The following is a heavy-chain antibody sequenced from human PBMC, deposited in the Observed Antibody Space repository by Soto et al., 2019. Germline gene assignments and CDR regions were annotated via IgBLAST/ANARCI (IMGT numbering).Heavy chain of an antibody. Sequence: EVQLLESGGGLVQPGGSLRLSCAASGFTFSSYAMNWVRQAPGKGLEWVSVISGSGGSTYYADSVKGRFTISRDNSKNTLYLKMNSRRGEDTAVDYCASRSSGWYLDYWGQGALVTVSS. D-gene: IGHD6-19*01. V-gene: IGHV3-23*01. CDR2: ISGSGGST. J-gene: IGHJ4*02. CDR3: ASRSSGWYLDY. CDR1: GFTFSSYA.